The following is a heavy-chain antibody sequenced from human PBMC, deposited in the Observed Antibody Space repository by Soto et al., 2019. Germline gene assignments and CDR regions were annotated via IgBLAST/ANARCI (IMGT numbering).Heavy chain of an antibody. CDR3: AISYYDSSGYYSNFDY. D-gene: IGHD3-22*01. CDR1: GYTFTCYY. J-gene: IGHJ4*02. V-gene: IGHV1-2*04. CDR2: INPNSGST. Sequence: ASVKVSCKASGYTFTCYYMHWVRQAPGQGLEWMGWINPNSGSTNYAQKFQGWVTMTRDTSISTAYMEMSSLRAEDTAVYYCAISYYDSSGYYSNFDYWGQGTLVTVSS.